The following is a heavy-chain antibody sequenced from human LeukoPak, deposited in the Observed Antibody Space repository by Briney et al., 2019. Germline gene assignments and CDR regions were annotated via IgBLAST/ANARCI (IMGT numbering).Heavy chain of an antibody. Sequence: ASVKVSCKASGYTFTSYAMHWVRQAPGQRLEWMGWINAGNGNTKYSQKFQGRVTITRDTSASTAYMELSSLRSEDTAVYYCARGRFGPQITMVRGVFDYWGQGTLVTVSS. V-gene: IGHV1-3*01. CDR3: ARGRFGPQITMVRGVFDY. CDR2: INAGNGNT. D-gene: IGHD3-10*01. CDR1: GYTFTSYA. J-gene: IGHJ4*02.